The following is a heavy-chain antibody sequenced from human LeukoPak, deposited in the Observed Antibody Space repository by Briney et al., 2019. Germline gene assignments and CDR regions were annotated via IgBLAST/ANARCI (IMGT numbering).Heavy chain of an antibody. D-gene: IGHD2/OR15-2a*01. CDR3: ARASFAVTTFVLWFAS. CDR2: IMPRGVMT. V-gene: IGHV1-46*01. J-gene: IGHJ5*01. Sequence: ASLKSSCKASGYTFTSYYMHCGRHAPGLGLEWMGVIMPRGVMTSSAQKFQGRVSITRETSTSKVSMELSSLRSEDTTMYYCARASFAVTTFVLWFASWG. CDR1: GYTFTSYY.